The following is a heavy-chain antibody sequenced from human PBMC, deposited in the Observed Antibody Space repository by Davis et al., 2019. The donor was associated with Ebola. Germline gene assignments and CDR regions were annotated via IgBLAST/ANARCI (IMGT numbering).Heavy chain of an antibody. CDR3: ARVGTPAAGIGAPGY. CDR1: GFTFSSYA. CDR2: ISGSGGST. V-gene: IGHV3-23*01. Sequence: SLKISCAASGFTFSSYAMSWVRQAPGKGLEWVSAISGSGGSTYYADSVKGRFTISRDNSKNTLYLQMNSLRAEDTAVYYCARVGTPAAGIGAPGYWGQGTLVTVSS. J-gene: IGHJ4*02. D-gene: IGHD6-13*01.